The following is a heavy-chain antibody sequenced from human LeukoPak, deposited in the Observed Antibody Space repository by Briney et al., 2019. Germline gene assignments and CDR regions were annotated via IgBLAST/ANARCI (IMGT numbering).Heavy chain of an antibody. Sequence: SVKVSCKASGGTFSSYAISWVRQAPGQGLEWMGGIIPIFGTANYAQKFQGRVTITADESTSTAYMGLSSLRSEDTAVYYCATSFVNPQALSYDYVWGYFDYWGQGTLVTVSS. D-gene: IGHD3-16*01. CDR2: IIPIFGTA. CDR3: ATSFVNPQALSYDYVWGYFDY. CDR1: GGTFSSYA. J-gene: IGHJ4*02. V-gene: IGHV1-69*13.